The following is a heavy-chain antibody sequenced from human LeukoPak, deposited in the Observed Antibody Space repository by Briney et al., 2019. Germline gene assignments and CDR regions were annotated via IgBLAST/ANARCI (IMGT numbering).Heavy chain of an antibody. CDR1: GFIFSSYG. Sequence: GGSLRLSCTASGFIFSSYGMHWVRQAPGKGLEWVAAISYDGSNKYYADFVKGRFTISRDNSKNTLHLQMNSLRAEDTAVYYCAKGGLRTSPLYYMDVWGKGTTVTVSS. J-gene: IGHJ6*03. CDR3: AKGGLRTSPLYYMDV. D-gene: IGHD3-16*01. V-gene: IGHV3-30*18. CDR2: ISYDGSNK.